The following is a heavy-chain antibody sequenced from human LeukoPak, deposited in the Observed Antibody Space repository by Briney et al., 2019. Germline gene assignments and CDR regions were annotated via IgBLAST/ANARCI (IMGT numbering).Heavy chain of an antibody. J-gene: IGHJ4*02. V-gene: IGHV3-21*01. CDR2: IDSSSGYI. D-gene: IGHD1-26*01. CDR3: ATLGSYYFDY. CDR1: GFTFSSYT. Sequence: PGGSLRLSCAASGFTFSSYTMNWVRQAPGKGLEWVSSIDSSSGYIYYADSVKGRFTISRDNSKNTLYLQMNSLRAEDTAVYYCATLGSYYFDYWGQGTLVTVSS.